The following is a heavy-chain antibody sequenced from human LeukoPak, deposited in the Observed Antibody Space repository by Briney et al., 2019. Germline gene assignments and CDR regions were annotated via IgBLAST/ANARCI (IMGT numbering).Heavy chain of an antibody. CDR2: IIPIFGIA. D-gene: IGHD2/OR15-2a*01. Sequence: SVKVSCKASGGTFSSYAISWVRQAPGQGLEWMGRIIPIFGIANYAQKFQGRVTITADKSTSTAYMELSGLRSEDTAVYYCARAGGTERIYYYYGMDVWGQGTTVTVSS. V-gene: IGHV1-69*04. CDR1: GGTFSSYA. CDR3: ARAGGTERIYYYYGMDV. J-gene: IGHJ6*02.